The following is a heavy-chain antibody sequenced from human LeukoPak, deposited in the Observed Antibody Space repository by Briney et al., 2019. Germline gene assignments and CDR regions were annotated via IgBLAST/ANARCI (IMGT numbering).Heavy chain of an antibody. V-gene: IGHV1-69*13. CDR2: IIPIFGTA. D-gene: IGHD3-22*01. CDR1: GGTFSSYA. J-gene: IGHJ3*02. CDR3: ARPLSGYTPFDALDI. Sequence: SVTVSCTASGGTFSSYAISWVRQAPGQGLEWMGGIIPIFGTANYAQKFQGRVTITADESTSTAYMELSSLRSEDTAVYYCARPLSGYTPFDALDIWGQGTMVTVSS.